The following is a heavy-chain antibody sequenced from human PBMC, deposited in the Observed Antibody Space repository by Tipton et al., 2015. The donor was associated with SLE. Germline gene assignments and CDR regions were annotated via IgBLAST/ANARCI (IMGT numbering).Heavy chain of an antibody. D-gene: IGHD2-8*01. Sequence: SLRLSCAASGFAFKSYGMHWVRQAPGKGLEWVAFIRFDGGTENHADSVKGRFTISRDNSKNTLYPQMNDLRPEDTAVYYCAKGPGGFNGDYPGDYWGQGALVTVSS. J-gene: IGHJ4*02. CDR2: IRFDGGTE. CDR3: AKGPGGFNGDYPGDY. CDR1: GFAFKSYG. V-gene: IGHV3-30*02.